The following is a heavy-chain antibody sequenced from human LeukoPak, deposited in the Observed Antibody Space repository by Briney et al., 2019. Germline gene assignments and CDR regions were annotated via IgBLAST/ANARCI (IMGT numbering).Heavy chain of an antibody. Sequence: GGSLRPSCAASGFTFSSYSMNWVRQAPGKGLEWVSSISSSSSYIYYADSVKGRFTISRDNAKNSLYLQMNSLRAEDTAVYYCARGSPSYGDYLIDYWGQGTLVTVSS. D-gene: IGHD4-17*01. CDR1: GFTFSSYS. J-gene: IGHJ4*02. CDR2: ISSSSSYI. V-gene: IGHV3-21*01. CDR3: ARGSPSYGDYLIDY.